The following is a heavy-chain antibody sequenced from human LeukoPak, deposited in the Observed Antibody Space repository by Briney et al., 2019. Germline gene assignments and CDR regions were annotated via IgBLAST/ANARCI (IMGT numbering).Heavy chain of an antibody. D-gene: IGHD5-18*01. CDR3: ARVSYGKSGDY. J-gene: IGHJ4*02. Sequence: SETLSLTCAVYGGSFSGYYWSWIRQPPGKGLEWIGYIYYSGSTYYNPSLKSRVTISADTSKNQFSLKLSSVTAADTAVYYCARVSYGKSGDYWGQGTLVTVSS. CDR1: GGSFSGYY. CDR2: IYYSGST. V-gene: IGHV4-34*09.